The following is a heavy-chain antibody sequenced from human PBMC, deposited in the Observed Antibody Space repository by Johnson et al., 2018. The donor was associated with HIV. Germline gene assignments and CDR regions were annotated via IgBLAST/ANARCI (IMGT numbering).Heavy chain of an antibody. CDR3: AKVSSQSSSWYDAFDI. V-gene: IGHV3-23*03. J-gene: IGHJ3*02. D-gene: IGHD6-13*01. CDR1: GFTFSSYA. Sequence: VQLVESGGGLVQRGGSLRLSCAASGFTFSSYAMSWVRQAPGKGLEWVSIIYSGGSTYYADSVKGRFTFSRDNSKNTLYLQINSLRAEDTAVYYCAKVSSQSSSWYDAFDIWGQGTMVTVSS. CDR2: IYSGGST.